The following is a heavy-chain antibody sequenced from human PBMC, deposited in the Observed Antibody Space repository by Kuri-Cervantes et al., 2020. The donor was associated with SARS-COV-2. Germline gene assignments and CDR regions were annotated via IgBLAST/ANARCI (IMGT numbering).Heavy chain of an antibody. J-gene: IGHJ4*02. Sequence: ASVKVSCKASGYTFTGYYMHWVRQAPGQGLEWMGWINPNSGGTNYAQKFQGWVTMTRDTSISTAYMELSRLRSDDTAVYYCARGRQADYGDYGYWGQGTLVTVSS. CDR2: INPNSGGT. D-gene: IGHD4-17*01. CDR3: ARGRQADYGDYGY. V-gene: IGHV1-2*04. CDR1: GYTFTGYY.